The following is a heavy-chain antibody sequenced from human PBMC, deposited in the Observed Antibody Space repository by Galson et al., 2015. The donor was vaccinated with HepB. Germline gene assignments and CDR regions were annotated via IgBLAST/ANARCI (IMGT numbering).Heavy chain of an antibody. J-gene: IGHJ4*02. Sequence: SLRLSCAASGFTFDDYGMSWVRQAPGKGLEWVSGINWNGGSTGYADSVKGRFTISRDNAKNSLYLQMNSLRAEDTALYYRARGRGYSYGYFDYWGQGTLVTVSS. CDR1: GFTFDDYG. D-gene: IGHD5-18*01. V-gene: IGHV3-20*04. CDR2: INWNGGST. CDR3: ARGRGYSYGYFDY.